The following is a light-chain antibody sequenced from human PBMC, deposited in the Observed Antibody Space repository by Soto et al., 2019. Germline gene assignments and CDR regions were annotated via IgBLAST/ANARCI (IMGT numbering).Light chain of an antibody. CDR1: QYISNY. CDR2: ATS. Sequence: DIQLTQSPSFLSASVGDRVTITCRASQYISNYLAWYQQKLGKAPKFLIYATSTVQSGVPSRFSGSGSGTEFTLTISSLQHEDFATYYCQQVNSYPLTFGGGTKVEIK. J-gene: IGKJ4*01. V-gene: IGKV1-9*01. CDR3: QQVNSYPLT.